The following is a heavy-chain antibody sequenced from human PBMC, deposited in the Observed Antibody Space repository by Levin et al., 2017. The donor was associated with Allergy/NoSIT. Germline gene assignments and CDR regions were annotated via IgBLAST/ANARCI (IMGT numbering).Heavy chain of an antibody. J-gene: IGHJ4*02. CDR3: ARLCGFISGNCDY. CDR2: IYSGGGT. V-gene: IGHV3-66*04. D-gene: IGHD3-10*01. CDR1: GVTVSSNY. Sequence: GGSLRLSCAASGVTVSSNYMSWVRQAPGKGLEWVSVIYSGGGTYYADSVKGRFTISRDISKNTLYLQMNSLRAEDTAVYYCARLCGFISGNCDYWGQGTLVTVSS.